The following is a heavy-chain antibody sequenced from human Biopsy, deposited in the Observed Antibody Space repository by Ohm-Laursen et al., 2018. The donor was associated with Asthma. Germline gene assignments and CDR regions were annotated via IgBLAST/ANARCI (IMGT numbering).Heavy chain of an antibody. CDR1: GFTFSSYS. Sequence: GSLRLSCAASGFTFSSYSMHWVRQAPGRGPEYVSFIATDGSNKFYADSVKGRFTASRDNSKHTLYLHMTGLRADDTGVYYCVKDHSAGYYYLDDWGQGAQVTVSP. CDR2: IATDGSNK. V-gene: IGHV3-64D*08. D-gene: IGHD3-10*01. J-gene: IGHJ4*02. CDR3: VKDHSAGYYYLDD.